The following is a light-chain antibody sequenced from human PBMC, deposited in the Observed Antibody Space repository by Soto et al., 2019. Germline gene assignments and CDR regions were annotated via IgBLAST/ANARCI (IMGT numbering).Light chain of an antibody. CDR2: DAS. J-gene: IGKJ2*01. CDR1: QSVSSY. CDR3: QQYNNWPPLYT. Sequence: EIVLTQSPATLSLSPGERATLSCRASQSVSSYLAWYQQKPGQAPRLLIYDASNRATGIPARFSGSGSGTDFTLTISSLEPEDFAAYYCQQYNNWPPLYTFGQGTKLEIK. V-gene: IGKV3-11*01.